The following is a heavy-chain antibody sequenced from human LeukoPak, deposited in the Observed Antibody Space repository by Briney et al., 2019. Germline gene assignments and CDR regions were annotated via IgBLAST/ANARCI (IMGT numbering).Heavy chain of an antibody. CDR1: GGSFNGNY. V-gene: IGHV4-34*01. CDR2: INRRGST. Sequence: SETLSLTCAVYGGSFNGNYWSWIRQSPGKGLEWIGEINRRGSTNYNPSLKSRVTISVDTSKNQFSLKLSSVTAADTAVYYCARLTASADYVDYLGEGALVTVSS. J-gene: IGHJ4*02. D-gene: IGHD4/OR15-4a*01. CDR3: ARLTASADYVDY.